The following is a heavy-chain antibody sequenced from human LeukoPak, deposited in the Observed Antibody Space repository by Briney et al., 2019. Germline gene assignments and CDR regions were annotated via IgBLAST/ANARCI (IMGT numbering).Heavy chain of an antibody. CDR1: GGSFSGYY. Sequence: SETLSLTCAVYGGSFSGYYWSWIRQPPGKGLEWIGEINHSGSTNYNPSLKSRVTISVDTSKNQFSLKLSSVTAADTAVYYCATAVPLRYFDWLSFYYGMDVWGQGTTVTVSS. J-gene: IGHJ6*02. CDR3: ATAVPLRYFDWLSFYYGMDV. V-gene: IGHV4-34*01. D-gene: IGHD3-9*01. CDR2: INHSGST.